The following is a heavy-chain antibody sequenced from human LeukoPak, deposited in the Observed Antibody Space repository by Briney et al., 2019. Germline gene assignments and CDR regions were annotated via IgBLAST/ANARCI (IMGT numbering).Heavy chain of an antibody. V-gene: IGHV1-69*04. CDR1: GGTFSSYA. J-gene: IGHJ4*02. CDR3: ARSGGGATDGSADY. Sequence: SSVKVSCKASGGTFSSYAISWVRQAPGQGLEWMGRIIPILGIANYAQKFQGRVTITADKSTSTAYMELSSLRSEDTAVYYCARSGGGATDGSADYWGQGTLVTVSS. D-gene: IGHD1-26*01. CDR2: IIPILGIA.